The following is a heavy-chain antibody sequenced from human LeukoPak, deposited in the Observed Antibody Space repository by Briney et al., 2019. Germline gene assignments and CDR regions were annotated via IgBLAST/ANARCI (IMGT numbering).Heavy chain of an antibody. V-gene: IGHV3-74*01. CDR1: GFTFSSYW. Sequence: PGGSLRLSCAASGFTFSSYWMHWVRQAPGKGLVWVSRINSDGSSTSYADSVKGRFTISRDNAKNTLYLQMNSLRAEDTAVYYCARGKIYYYHYMDVWGKGTTVTVSS. CDR2: INSDGSST. CDR3: ARGKIYYYHYMDV. J-gene: IGHJ6*03.